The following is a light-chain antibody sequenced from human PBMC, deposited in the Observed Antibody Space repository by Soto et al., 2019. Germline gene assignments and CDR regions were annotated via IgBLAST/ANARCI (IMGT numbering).Light chain of an antibody. CDR2: AXX. CDR1: QSISNY. J-gene: IGKJ1*01. V-gene: IGKV1-39*01. CDR3: QQSYSAPST. Sequence: DIQMTQSPSSLSASVGDRVTITCRASQSISNYLNWYQQKPGKAPKIVIYAXXSXXSGVPSRFSGRGSGTDFTRSISSLQPEDFAAYYCQQSYSAPSTFGQGTKVDIK.